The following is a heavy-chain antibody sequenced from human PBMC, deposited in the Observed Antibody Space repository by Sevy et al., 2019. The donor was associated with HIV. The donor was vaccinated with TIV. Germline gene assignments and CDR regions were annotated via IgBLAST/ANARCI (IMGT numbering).Heavy chain of an antibody. V-gene: IGHV3-23*01. J-gene: IGHJ4*02. D-gene: IGHD1-1*01. Sequence: GGSLRLSCAASGFIFSSYVMSWVRQAPGKGLEWVSSISGSGGYTYYADSVKGRFTISRDNSNNMLYLQMNSRRAEDTAIYYCEAITTAGRDYWGQGTLVTVSS. CDR2: ISGSGGYT. CDR1: GFIFSSYV. CDR3: EAITTAGRDY.